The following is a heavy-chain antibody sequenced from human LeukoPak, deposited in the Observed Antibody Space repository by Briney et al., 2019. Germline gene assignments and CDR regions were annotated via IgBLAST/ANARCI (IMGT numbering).Heavy chain of an antibody. J-gene: IGHJ1*01. Sequence: GTSVKVSCTASGFTFTSSAVQWVRQPRGQRLEWIGWIVVGSGNTNYAQKFQERVTITRDMSTSTAYMELSSLRSEDTAVYYCAAGGSSSWYLMEHWGQGTLVTVSS. CDR1: GFTFTSSA. CDR2: IVVGSGNT. D-gene: IGHD6-13*01. CDR3: AAGGSSSWYLMEH. V-gene: IGHV1-58*01.